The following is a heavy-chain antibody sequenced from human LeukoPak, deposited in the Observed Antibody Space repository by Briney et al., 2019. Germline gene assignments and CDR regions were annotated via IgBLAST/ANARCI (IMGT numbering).Heavy chain of an antibody. CDR1: GGSISSSSYY. CDR2: IYYSGST. D-gene: IGHD1-14*01. J-gene: IGHJ4*02. V-gene: IGHV4-39*01. CDR3: ATRKGVYYFDY. Sequence: SETLSLTCTVSGGSISSSSYYWGWIRQPPGKGREWIGSIYYSGSTYYNPSLKSRVTISVDTSKNQFSLKLSSVTAADTAVYYCATRKGVYYFDYWGQGTLVTVSS.